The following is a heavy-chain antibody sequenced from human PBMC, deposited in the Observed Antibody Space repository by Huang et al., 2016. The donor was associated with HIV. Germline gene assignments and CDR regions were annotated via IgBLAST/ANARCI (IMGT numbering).Heavy chain of an antibody. V-gene: IGHV1-18*04. CDR2: SITNQGDT. Sequence: QVQLVQSGGEVKKPGASVKVSCKASDYTFTSYGISWVRQAPGQGLEWMGGSITNQGDTNYAQKFQGRVTRTTDTSTSTAYMELRSLRSDDTAVYYCGGSSGYWSFDYWGQGTLVTVSS. CDR1: DYTFTSYG. CDR3: GGSSGYWSFDY. D-gene: IGHD3-22*01. J-gene: IGHJ4*02.